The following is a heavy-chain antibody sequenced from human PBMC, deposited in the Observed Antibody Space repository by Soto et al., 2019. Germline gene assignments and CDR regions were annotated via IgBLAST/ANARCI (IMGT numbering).Heavy chain of an antibody. D-gene: IGHD3-10*01. CDR3: ARAGYGSGSYYPYYYGMDV. CDR1: GDSVSSNSAA. CDR2: TYYRSKWYN. V-gene: IGHV6-1*01. J-gene: IGHJ6*02. Sequence: SQTLSLTCAISGDSVSSNSAAWNWIRQSPSRGPEWLGRTYYRSKWYNDYAVSVKSRITINPDTSKNQFSLQLNSVTPEDTAVYYCARAGYGSGSYYPYYYGMDVWGQGTTVTVSS.